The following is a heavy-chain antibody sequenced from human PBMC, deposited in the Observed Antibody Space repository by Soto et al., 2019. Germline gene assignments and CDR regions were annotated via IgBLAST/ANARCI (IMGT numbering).Heavy chain of an antibody. CDR3: ASHCGGDCYSRSPPYYYYGMDV. V-gene: IGHV1-69*12. CDR2: IIPIFGTA. D-gene: IGHD2-21*02. J-gene: IGHJ6*02. Sequence: QVQLVQSGAEVKKPGSSVKVSCKASGGTFSSYAISWVRQAPGQGLEWMGGIIPIFGTADYAQKFQGRVTNTADESTSTGYMELSSLRSEDTAVYYCASHCGGDCYSRSPPYYYYGMDVWGQGTTVTVSS. CDR1: GGTFSSYA.